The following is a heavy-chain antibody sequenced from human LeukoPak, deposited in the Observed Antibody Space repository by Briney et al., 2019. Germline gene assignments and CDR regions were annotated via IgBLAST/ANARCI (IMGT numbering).Heavy chain of an antibody. J-gene: IGHJ4*02. D-gene: IGHD6-19*01. CDR1: GFTFSSYA. V-gene: IGHV3-30*04. Sequence: GGSLRLSCAASGFTFSSYAMHWVRQAPGKGLEWVAVISYDGSNKYYADSVKGRFTISRDNSKNTLYLQMNSLRAEDTAVYYCARQYSSGWYCDYWGQGTLVTVSS. CDR3: ARQYSSGWYCDY. CDR2: ISYDGSNK.